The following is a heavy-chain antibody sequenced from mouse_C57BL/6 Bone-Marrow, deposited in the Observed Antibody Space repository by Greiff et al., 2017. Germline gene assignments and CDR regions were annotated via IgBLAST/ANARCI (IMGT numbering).Heavy chain of an antibody. CDR3: AMYGNYFYWYFDV. CDR2: IAPHSGGP. V-gene: IGHV1-72*01. D-gene: IGHD2-10*02. Sequence: QVQLQPPGAELVKPGASVKLSCKASGYTFTSYWMHWVKQRPGRGLEWIGRIAPHSGGPKYNEKFKSKATLTVDKPSSTAYMQLSSLTSVDSAVYDCAMYGNYFYWYFDVWGTGTTVTVSS. J-gene: IGHJ1*03. CDR1: GYTFTSYW.